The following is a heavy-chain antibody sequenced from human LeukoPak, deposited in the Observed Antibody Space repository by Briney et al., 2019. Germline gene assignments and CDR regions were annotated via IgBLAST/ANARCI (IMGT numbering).Heavy chain of an antibody. CDR2: IYYSGST. Sequence: SQTLSLTCTVSGGSISSGVYYWSWIRQHPGKGLEWIGYIYYSGSTYYNPSLKSRVTISVDTSKNQFSLKLSSVTAADTAVYYCARETRVDTLDDAFDIWGQGTMVTVSS. CDR3: ARETRVDTLDDAFDI. D-gene: IGHD3-9*01. J-gene: IGHJ3*02. V-gene: IGHV4-31*03. CDR1: GGSISSGVYY.